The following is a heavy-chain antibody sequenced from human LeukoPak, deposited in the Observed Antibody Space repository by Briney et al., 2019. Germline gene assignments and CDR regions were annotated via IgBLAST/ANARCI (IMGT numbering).Heavy chain of an antibody. CDR3: ARGSRYHYYGSGSYYPLYYYMDV. D-gene: IGHD3-10*01. Sequence: PSETLSLTCAVYGGSFSGYYWSWIRQPPGKGLEWIGEINHSGSTNYNPSLKSRVTISVDTSKNQFSLKLSSVTAADTAVYYCARGSRYHYYGSGSYYPLYYYMDVWGKGTTVTISS. CDR1: GGSFSGYY. CDR2: INHSGST. V-gene: IGHV4-34*01. J-gene: IGHJ6*03.